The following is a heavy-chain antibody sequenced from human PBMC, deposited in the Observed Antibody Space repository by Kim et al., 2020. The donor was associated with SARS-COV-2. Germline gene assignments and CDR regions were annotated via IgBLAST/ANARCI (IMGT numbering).Heavy chain of an antibody. J-gene: IGHJ4*02. V-gene: IGHV4-34*01. D-gene: IGHD2-8*01. CDR3: ARGHIVLMVYATPRLYYFDY. CDR2: INHSGST. Sequence: SETLSLTCAVYGGSFSGYYWSWIRQPPGKGLEWIGEINHSGSTNYNPSLKSRVTISVDTSKNQFSLKLSSVTAADTAVYYCARGHIVLMVYATPRLYYFDYWGQGTLVTVSS. CDR1: GGSFSGYY.